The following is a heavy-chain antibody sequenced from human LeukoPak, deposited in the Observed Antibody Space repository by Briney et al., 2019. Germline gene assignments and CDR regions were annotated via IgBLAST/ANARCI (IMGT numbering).Heavy chain of an antibody. Sequence: SVKVSCKASGGTFSSYAISWVRQAPGQGLEWMGRIIPILGIANYAQKFQGRVTITADKSTSTAYMELSSLRSEDAAVYYCARVEGYCSGSYHTRYYYYYYGMDVWGQGTTVTVSS. D-gene: IGHD3-10*01. CDR2: IIPILGIA. CDR1: GGTFSSYA. CDR3: ARVEGYCSGSYHTRYYYYYYGMDV. V-gene: IGHV1-69*04. J-gene: IGHJ6*02.